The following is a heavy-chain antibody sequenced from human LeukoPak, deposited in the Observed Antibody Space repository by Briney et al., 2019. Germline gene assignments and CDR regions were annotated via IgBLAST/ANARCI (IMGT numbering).Heavy chain of an antibody. D-gene: IGHD2-21*01. CDR2: LSSSSSYI. J-gene: IGHJ4*02. CDR1: GFTFSSYS. V-gene: IGHV3-21*01. CDR3: AKDCGRPGPIDY. Sequence: PGGSLRLSCAASGFTFSSYSMNWDRQAPGKGLEWFSSLSSSSSYIYYADAVRGRFTISRDNPKNSLYLQMSSLGAEDTAVYYCAKDCGRPGPIDYWGQGTLFTVSS.